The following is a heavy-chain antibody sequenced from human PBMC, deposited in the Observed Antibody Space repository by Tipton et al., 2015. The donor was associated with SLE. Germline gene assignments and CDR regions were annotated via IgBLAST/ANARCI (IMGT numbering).Heavy chain of an antibody. CDR1: GGSISSYY. J-gene: IGHJ4*02. V-gene: IGHV4-59*08. CDR3: ARRQTDPLGFDY. D-gene: IGHD7-27*01. Sequence: TLSLTCTVSGGSISSYYWGWIRQPPGKGLEWIGCVHYRGNTNYNPSLESRVTISVDTSKNQFSLKLSSVTAADTAVYYCARRQTDPLGFDYWGQGTLVTVSS. CDR2: VHYRGNT.